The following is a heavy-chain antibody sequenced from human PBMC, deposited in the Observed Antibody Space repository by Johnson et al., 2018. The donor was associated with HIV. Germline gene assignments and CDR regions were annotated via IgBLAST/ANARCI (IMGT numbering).Heavy chain of an antibody. V-gene: IGHV3-66*01. D-gene: IGHD6-13*01. CDR2: IFSGGST. CDR1: GLTVSSNY. CDR3: ARVGSTWTDAFDI. Sequence: VQVLESGGGLVQPGGSLRLSCAASGLTVSSNYMSWVRQAPGKGLEWVSVIFSGGSTYYADSVNGSFTISRDNSKNTLYLQMNSLRAEDTAVYYCARVGSTWTDAFDIWGQGTMVTVSS. J-gene: IGHJ3*02.